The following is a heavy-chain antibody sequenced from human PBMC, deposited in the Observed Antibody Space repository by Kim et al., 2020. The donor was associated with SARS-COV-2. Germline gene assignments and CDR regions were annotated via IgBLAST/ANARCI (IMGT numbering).Heavy chain of an antibody. D-gene: IGHD1-1*01. CDR3: AGERLERGRFDP. V-gene: IGHV4-59*01. Sequence: TSKRSLKSRVTISAKTSKNQLSLMLRSVTAEDTAVYYCAGERLERGRFDPWGQGTLVTVSS. J-gene: IGHJ5*02.